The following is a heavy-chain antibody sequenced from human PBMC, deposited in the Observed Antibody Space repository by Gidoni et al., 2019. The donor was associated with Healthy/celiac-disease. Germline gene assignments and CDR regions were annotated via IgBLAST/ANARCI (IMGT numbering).Heavy chain of an antibody. CDR2: IYYSGST. Sequence: QVQLQESGPGLVTPSQTLSLTCTVSGGSISSGGYYWSWLRQHPRKGLEWIGYIYYSGSTYYNPSLKSRVTISVDTSKNQFSLKLSSVTAADTAVYYCARDSYYYGSGSYYNATMGGYYYYGMDVWGQGTTVTVSS. V-gene: IGHV4-31*03. CDR3: ARDSYYYGSGSYYNATMGGYYYYGMDV. J-gene: IGHJ6*02. CDR1: GGSISSGGYY. D-gene: IGHD3-10*01.